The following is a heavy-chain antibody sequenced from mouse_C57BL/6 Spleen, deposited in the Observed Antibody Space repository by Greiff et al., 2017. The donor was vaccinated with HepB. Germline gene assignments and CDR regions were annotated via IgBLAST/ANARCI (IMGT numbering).Heavy chain of an antibody. Sequence: EVKLMESGGGLVKPGGSLKLSCAASGFTFSSYAMSWVRQTPEKRLEWVATISDGGSYTYYPDNVKGRFTISRDNAKNNLYLQMSHLKSEDTAMYYWSREGDYYSNYGRFAYWGQGTLVTVSA. CDR3: SREGDYYSNYGRFAY. CDR1: GFTFSSYA. CDR2: ISDGGSYT. D-gene: IGHD2-5*01. V-gene: IGHV5-4*01. J-gene: IGHJ3*01.